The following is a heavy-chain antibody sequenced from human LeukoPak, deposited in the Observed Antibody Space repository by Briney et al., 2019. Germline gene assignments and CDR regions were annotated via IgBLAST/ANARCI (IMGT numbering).Heavy chain of an antibody. CDR3: ARGWYYYCYMDV. J-gene: IGHJ6*03. V-gene: IGHV4-34*01. Sequence: PSETLSLTCAVYGGSFSGYYWSWIRQPPGKGLEWIGEINQSGSTNYNPSLKSRVTISADTSKNQFSLKLSSMTAADTAVYYCARGWYYYCYMDVWGKGTTVTVSS. CDR2: INQSGST. CDR1: GGSFSGYY.